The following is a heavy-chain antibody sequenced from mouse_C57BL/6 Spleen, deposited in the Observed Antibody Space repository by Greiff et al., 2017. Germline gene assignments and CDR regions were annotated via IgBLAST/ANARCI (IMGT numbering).Heavy chain of an antibody. CDR3: ARHGPYYSNFLFGY. CDR1: GYTFTEYT. CDR2: FYPGSGST. D-gene: IGHD2-5*01. J-gene: IGHJ3*01. Sequence: QVQLQQSGAELVKPGASVKLSCKASGYTFTEYTIHWVKQRSGQGLEWIGWFYPGSGSTKYNEKFKDKATLTADKSSGTVYMELRRLTSEDSAICFCARHGPYYSNFLFGYWGQGTLVTVSA. V-gene: IGHV1-62-2*01.